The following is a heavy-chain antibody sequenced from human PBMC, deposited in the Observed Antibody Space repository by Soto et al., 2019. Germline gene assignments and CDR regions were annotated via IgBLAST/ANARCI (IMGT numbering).Heavy chain of an antibody. CDR1: GGSVSSGSYY. CDR3: AREYSSSSSFDY. Sequence: SETLSLTCTVSGGSVSSGSYYWSWIRQPPGKGLEWLGYIYYSGSTNYNPSLKSRVTISVATSKNQFSLKLSSVTAADTAVYYCAREYSSSSSFDYWGKGTLVTVSS. CDR2: IYYSGST. J-gene: IGHJ4*02. V-gene: IGHV4-61*01. D-gene: IGHD6-6*01.